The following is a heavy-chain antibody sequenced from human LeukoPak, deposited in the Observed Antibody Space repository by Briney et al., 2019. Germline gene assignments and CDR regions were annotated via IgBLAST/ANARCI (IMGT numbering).Heavy chain of an antibody. J-gene: IGHJ4*02. CDR1: GFTFSNAW. CDR2: IKSKTDGGTT. V-gene: IGHV3-15*01. Sequence: GGSLRLSCAASGFTFSNAWMSWVRQAPGKGLEWVGRIKSKTDGGTTDYAAPVKGRFTISRDDSKNTLYLQVNSLKTEDTAVYYCTTDTPRGMVRGVIKERFDYWGQGTLVTVPS. D-gene: IGHD3-10*01. CDR3: TTDTPRGMVRGVIKERFDY.